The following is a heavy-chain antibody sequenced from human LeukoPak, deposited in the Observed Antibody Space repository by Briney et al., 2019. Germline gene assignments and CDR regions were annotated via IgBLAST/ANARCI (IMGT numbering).Heavy chain of an antibody. D-gene: IGHD5/OR15-5a*01. CDR3: ARGWISGDVSEYYFEI. J-gene: IGHJ4*02. CDR1: GYTFTSYD. Sequence: GASVKVSCKASGYTFTSYDNNWVRQAPGQGLEWMGWMGARHGYTGSAQRFQGRITMTRDTSISTAYMELSSLTSDDTAVYYCARGWISGDVSEYYFEIWGQGTLVTVSS. V-gene: IGHV1-8*01. CDR2: MGARHGYT.